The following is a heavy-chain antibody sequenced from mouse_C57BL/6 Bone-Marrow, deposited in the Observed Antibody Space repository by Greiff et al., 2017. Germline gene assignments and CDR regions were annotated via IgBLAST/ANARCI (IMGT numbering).Heavy chain of an antibody. D-gene: IGHD1-1*01. Sequence: QVQLQQPGAELVRPGSSVKLSCKASGYTFTSYWMDWVKQRPGQGLEWIGNIYPSDSETHYNQKFKDKATLTVDKSSSTAYMQLNSLTSEDSAVYYCARPNYYGSSPFGVWGTGTTVTVSS. CDR3: ARPNYYGSSPFGV. CDR2: IYPSDSET. J-gene: IGHJ1*03. CDR1: GYTFTSYW. V-gene: IGHV1-61*01.